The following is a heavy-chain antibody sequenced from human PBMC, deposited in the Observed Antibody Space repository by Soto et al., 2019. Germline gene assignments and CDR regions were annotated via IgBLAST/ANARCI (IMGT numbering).Heavy chain of an antibody. D-gene: IGHD2-15*01. J-gene: IGHJ4*02. CDR1: GLTFNSYW. CDR3: AREGYCSGGSCYNGRFY. V-gene: IGHV3-7*01. Sequence: GGSLRISSAASGLTFNSYWMSWVRQAPGKGLEWVANIKQDGSEKYYVDSVKGRFTISRDNAKNSLYLQMNSLRAEDTAVYYCAREGYCSGGSCYNGRFYWGQGTLVTVSS. CDR2: IKQDGSEK.